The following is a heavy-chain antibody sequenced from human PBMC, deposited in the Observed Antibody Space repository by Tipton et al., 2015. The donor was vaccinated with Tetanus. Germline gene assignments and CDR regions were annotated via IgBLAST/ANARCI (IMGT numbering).Heavy chain of an antibody. D-gene: IGHD2-2*01. V-gene: IGHV4-39*01. Sequence: TLSLTCTVSGASISTSRFYWAWIRQSPGKGLDWIGSIYYTGSTVYNPSLKSRVTMSVDSSKSQFSLDLRSVTASDTAVYFCARQVDWTTYASATFDYXGQGGALTVTS. CDR2: IYYTGST. J-gene: IGHJ4*02. CDR1: GASISTSRFY. CDR3: ARQVDWTTYASATFDY.